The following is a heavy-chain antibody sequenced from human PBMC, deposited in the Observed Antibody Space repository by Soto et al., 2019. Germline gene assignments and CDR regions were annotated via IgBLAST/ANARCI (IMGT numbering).Heavy chain of an antibody. J-gene: IGHJ4*02. D-gene: IGHD3-3*01. CDR2: MNTNTGNT. Sequence: GASVKVSCKTSGYTFTDFDITWVRQAPGQGLEWMGWMNTNTGNTGYAQKLQGRVTMTRDTSISTAYMELRRLRSEETAVYYCARVVRFFGGHAGYWGQGTLVTVSS. CDR3: ARVVRFFGGHAGY. V-gene: IGHV1-8*02. CDR1: GYTFTDFD.